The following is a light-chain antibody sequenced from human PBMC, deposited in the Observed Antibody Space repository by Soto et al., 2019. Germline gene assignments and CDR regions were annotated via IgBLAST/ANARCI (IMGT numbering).Light chain of an antibody. CDR1: QSVSSN. J-gene: IGKJ1*01. V-gene: IGKV3-15*01. Sequence: EIVMTQSPATLSVSPGERATLSCRASQSVSSNLAWYQQKPGQAPRLLIYGASTRATGIPARFSGSGSGREFPLTISSLQSEDFAVYYCQQYNNWLRTFGQGTKVEIK. CDR3: QQYNNWLRT. CDR2: GAS.